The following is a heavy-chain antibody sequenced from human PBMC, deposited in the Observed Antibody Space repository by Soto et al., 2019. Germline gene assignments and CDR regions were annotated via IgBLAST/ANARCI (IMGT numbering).Heavy chain of an antibody. V-gene: IGHV4-31*03. Sequence: SERLSLTCSVSGASISSGGYYWSWLRQHPGKGLEWIGYIYYSGSTYYNPSLKSRVTISVDTSKNQFSRKLSSVTAADTAVYNCARDVLNYDTYYSEMYVRALDTTLPVS. CDR2: IYYSGST. J-gene: IGHJ6*02. CDR1: GASISSGGYY. CDR3: ARDVLNYDTYYSEMYV. D-gene: IGHD3-22*01.